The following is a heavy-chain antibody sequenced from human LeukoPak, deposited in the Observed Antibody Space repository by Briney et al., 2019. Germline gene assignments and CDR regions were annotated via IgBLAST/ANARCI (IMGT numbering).Heavy chain of an antibody. J-gene: IGHJ4*02. Sequence: GESLKISCKGSGYSFSTHWIGWVRQTPGKGLEWIGILYPGDSDTRYSPSFQGQVTLSADKSINTAYLQWNNLKSSDTAMYYCARHERLGAHFDYWGQGTLVTVSS. V-gene: IGHV5-51*01. CDR3: ARHERLGAHFDY. D-gene: IGHD1-26*01. CDR1: GYSFSTHW. CDR2: LYPGDSDT.